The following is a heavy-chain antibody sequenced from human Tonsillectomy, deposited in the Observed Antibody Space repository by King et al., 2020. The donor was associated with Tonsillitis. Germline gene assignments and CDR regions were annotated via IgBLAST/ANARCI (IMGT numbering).Heavy chain of an antibody. D-gene: IGHD4-17*01. J-gene: IGHJ5*02. CDR1: GGTFTNYA. V-gene: IGHV1-69*09. CDR3: ARVVRLTTVMGGWFDP. CDR2: IIPILGIT. Sequence: VQLVESGAEVKKPGSSVKVSCKASGGTFTNYAINWVRQAPGQGLEWMGRIIPILGITNYAQKVQGRVTITADKSTSTAYMELSSLRSEDTAVYYCARVVRLTTVMGGWFDPWGQGTLVTVSS.